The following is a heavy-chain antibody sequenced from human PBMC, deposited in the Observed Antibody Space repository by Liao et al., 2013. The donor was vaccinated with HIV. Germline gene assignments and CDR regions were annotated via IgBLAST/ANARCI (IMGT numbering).Heavy chain of an antibody. V-gene: IGHV4-30-4*08. J-gene: IGHJ4*02. CDR3: ARVVRPYYFNDY. CDR2: IFYTGST. D-gene: IGHD3-10*01. CDR1: GGSISSGDYY. Sequence: QLQLQESGPGLVKPSQTLSLTCTVSGGSISSGDYYWSWIRQPPGKGLEWVGFIFYTGSTYYNPSLKSRVTISVDTSKNQFSLKLSSVTAPDTAVYYCARVVRPYYFNDYWGQGTLVTVSS.